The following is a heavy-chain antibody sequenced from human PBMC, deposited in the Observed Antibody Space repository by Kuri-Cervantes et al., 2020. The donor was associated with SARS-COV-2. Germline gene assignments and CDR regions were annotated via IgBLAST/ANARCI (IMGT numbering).Heavy chain of an antibody. CDR3: ARGITAGVDY. D-gene: IGHD6-13*01. CDR2: ISPKNGNT. CDR1: GYTFITFD. Sequence: ASVKVSCKASGYTFITFDINWVRQATGQGLEWMGWISPKNGNTDFAQNFQGRIAFTRDTSINTVYMELSSLTSEDTAAYYCARGITAGVDYWGQGTLVTVSS. J-gene: IGHJ4*02. V-gene: IGHV1-8*03.